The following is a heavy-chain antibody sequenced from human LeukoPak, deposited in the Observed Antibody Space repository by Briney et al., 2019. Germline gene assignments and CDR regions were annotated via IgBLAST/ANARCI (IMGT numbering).Heavy chain of an antibody. V-gene: IGHV3-20*04. D-gene: IGHD3-10*01. CDR2: INWNGGST. J-gene: IGHJ4*02. CDR1: GFTFDDYG. CDR3: TTDRGVWLGITSYFDY. Sequence: PGGSLRLSCAASGFTFDDYGMSWVRQAPGKGLELVSGINWNGGSTGYADSVKGRFTISRDNAKNSLYLQMNSLRAEATAVYYCTTDRGVWLGITSYFDYWGQGTLVTVSS.